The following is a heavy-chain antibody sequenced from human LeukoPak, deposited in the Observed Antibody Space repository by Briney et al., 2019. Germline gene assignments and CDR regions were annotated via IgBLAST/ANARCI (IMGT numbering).Heavy chain of an antibody. CDR3: AYYDSSRDAFDI. CDR2: IYYSGST. V-gene: IGHV4-31*03. D-gene: IGHD3-22*01. Sequence: PSETLSLTCTVSGGSISSGGYYWSWIRQHPGKGLEWIGYIYYSGSTYYNPSLKSRVTISVDTSKNQFSLKLSSVTAADTAVYYCAYYDSSRDAFDIWGQGTMVTVSS. CDR1: GGSISSGGYY. J-gene: IGHJ3*02.